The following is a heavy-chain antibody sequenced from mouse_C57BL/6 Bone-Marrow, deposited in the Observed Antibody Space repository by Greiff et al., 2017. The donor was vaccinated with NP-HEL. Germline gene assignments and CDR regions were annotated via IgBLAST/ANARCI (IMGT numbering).Heavy chain of an antibody. CDR2: FHPYNDDT. Sequence: QVQLKQSGAELVKPGASVKMSCKASGYTFTTYPIEWMKQNHGKSLEWIGNFHPYNDDTKYNEKFKGKATLTVEKSSSTVYLELSRLTSDDSAVYYCAILNYYGSPFAYWGQGTLVTVSA. D-gene: IGHD1-1*01. CDR1: GYTFTTYP. CDR3: AILNYYGSPFAY. J-gene: IGHJ3*01. V-gene: IGHV1-47*01.